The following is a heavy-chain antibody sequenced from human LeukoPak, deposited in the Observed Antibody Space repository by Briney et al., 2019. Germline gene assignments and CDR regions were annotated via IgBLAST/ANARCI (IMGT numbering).Heavy chain of an antibody. CDR1: GVTFSSHS. D-gene: IGHD3-10*01. Sequence: PGGSLRFSCAASGVTFSSHSMHWVRQAPGKGLVWVSGISNDGTSTTYADSVKGRFTISRDNAKNTLYLQMHSLRAEDTAVYSCARGWFGPDSCGQGTLVTVSS. CDR3: ARGWFGPDS. V-gene: IGHV3-74*01. CDR2: ISNDGTST. J-gene: IGHJ5*01.